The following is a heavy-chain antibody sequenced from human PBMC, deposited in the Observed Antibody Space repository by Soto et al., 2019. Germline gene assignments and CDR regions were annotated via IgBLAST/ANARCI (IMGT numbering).Heavy chain of an antibody. CDR1: GGSISSYY. CDR3: ARASGYSSSWIGVFDY. CDR2: IYASGST. V-gene: IGHV4-4*07. Sequence: SETLSLTCTVSGGSISSYYWGWIRQPAGKGLEWIGRIYASGSTNYNPSLKSRVTMSVDTSKNQFSLKLSSVTAADTAVYYCARASGYSSSWIGVFDYWGQGTLVTVSS. D-gene: IGHD6-13*01. J-gene: IGHJ4*02.